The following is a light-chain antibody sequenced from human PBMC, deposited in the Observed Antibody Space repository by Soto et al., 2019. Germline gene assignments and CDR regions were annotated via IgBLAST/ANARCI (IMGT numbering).Light chain of an antibody. V-gene: IGKV3-20*01. Sequence: EIVLTQSPGTLSLSPGERATLSCRASQSVSSSYLAWYQQKPGQAPRLLIYGASSRATGIPDRFSGSGSGTDFTLTISRLEPEDFAVYYCQQYGSSLGTFGQGTKAEIK. CDR3: QQYGSSLGT. CDR1: QSVSSSY. J-gene: IGKJ1*01. CDR2: GAS.